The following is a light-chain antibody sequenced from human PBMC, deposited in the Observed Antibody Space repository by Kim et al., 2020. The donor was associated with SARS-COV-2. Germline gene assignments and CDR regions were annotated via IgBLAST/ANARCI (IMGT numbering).Light chain of an antibody. V-gene: IGKV3-11*01. CDR1: QSVSIY. CDR2: DAS. CDR3: QQRYSWPLT. Sequence: SLSLGERATLSCRASQSVSIYLAWYQQKPGQAPRLLISDASNRATGIPARFSGSGSGTDFTLTINSLEPEDFAVYYCQQRYSWPLTFGGGTKVDIK. J-gene: IGKJ4*01.